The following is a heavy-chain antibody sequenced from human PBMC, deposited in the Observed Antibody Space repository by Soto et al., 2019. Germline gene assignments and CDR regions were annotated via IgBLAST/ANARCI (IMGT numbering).Heavy chain of an antibody. CDR1: GGSISSSNW. J-gene: IGHJ5*02. CDR2: IYTSGST. Sequence: SETLSLTCVVSGGSISSSNWWSWLRQPPGKGLEWIGRIYTSGSTNYNPSLKSRVTMSVDTSKNQFSLKLSSVTAADTAVYYCARDRGSSGSYNWFDPWGQGTLVPGSS. CDR3: ARDRGSSGSYNWFDP. D-gene: IGHD6-19*01. V-gene: IGHV4-4*02.